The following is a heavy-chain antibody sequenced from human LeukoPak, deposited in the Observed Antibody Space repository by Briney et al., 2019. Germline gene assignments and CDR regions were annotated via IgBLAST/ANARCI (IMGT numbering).Heavy chain of an antibody. CDR2: INHSGST. Sequence: PSETLSLTCTVSGGSISSSSYYWGWIRQPPGKGLEWIGEINHSGSTNYNPSLKSRVTISVDTSKNQFSLKLSSVTAADTAVYYCARRRGVIISSYWFDPWGQGTLVTVSS. J-gene: IGHJ5*02. CDR3: ARRRGVIISSYWFDP. CDR1: GGSISSSSYY. D-gene: IGHD3-10*01. V-gene: IGHV4-39*07.